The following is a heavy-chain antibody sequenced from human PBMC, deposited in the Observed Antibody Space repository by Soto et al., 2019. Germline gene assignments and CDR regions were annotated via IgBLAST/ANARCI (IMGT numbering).Heavy chain of an antibody. CDR1: GGTFSSYA. V-gene: IGHV1-69*13. CDR2: IIPIFGTA. Sequence: GASVKVSCKASGGTFSSYAISWVRQAPGQGLEWMGGIIPIFGTANYAQKFQGRVTITADESTSTAYMELSSLRSEDTAVYYCARDTGYYDSSGYFPWGQGTLVTVSS. CDR3: ARDTGYYDSSGYFP. J-gene: IGHJ5*02. D-gene: IGHD3-22*01.